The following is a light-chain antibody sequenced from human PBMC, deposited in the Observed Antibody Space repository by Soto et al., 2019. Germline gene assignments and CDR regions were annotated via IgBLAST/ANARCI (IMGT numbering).Light chain of an antibody. CDR2: DTS. Sequence: EIVMTQSPGSLSVSPGERATLSCRASQSVSTNLAWYQQKPGQAPRLLIYDTSSRATGIPDRFSGSGSGTDFTLTISRLEPEDFAVYYCQQYAGSPWTFGQGTKVDIK. CDR3: QQYAGSPWT. CDR1: QSVSTN. V-gene: IGKV3-20*01. J-gene: IGKJ1*01.